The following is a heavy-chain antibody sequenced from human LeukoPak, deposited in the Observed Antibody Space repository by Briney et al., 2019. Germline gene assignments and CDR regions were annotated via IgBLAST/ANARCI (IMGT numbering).Heavy chain of an antibody. J-gene: IGHJ5*02. CDR1: GGSISSYY. V-gene: IGHV4-59*13. CDR2: IYTSGST. CDR3: ARDRGIAGVNWFAP. D-gene: IGHD6-13*01. Sequence: SETLSLTCTVSGGSISSYYWSWIRQPPGKGLERIGYIYTSGSTNYNPSLKSRVTISVDKYKNQFSLKLSSVTAADTAVYYCARDRGIAGVNWFAPWGQGTLVTVSS.